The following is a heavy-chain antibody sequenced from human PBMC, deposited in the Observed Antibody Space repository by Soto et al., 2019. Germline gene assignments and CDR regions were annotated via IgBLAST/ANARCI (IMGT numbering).Heavy chain of an antibody. CDR3: ARRGSGSYYDY. CDR1: GFTFSSYA. Sequence: EVQLLESGGGLVQPGGSLRLSCAASGFTFSSYAMSWVRQAPGKGLEGVSVISGSGDSTYYADSVKGRFTISRDNSKNTLYLQMNSLRAEDTAVYYCARRGSGSYYDYWGQGTLVTVSS. CDR2: ISGSGDST. D-gene: IGHD1-26*01. J-gene: IGHJ4*02. V-gene: IGHV3-23*01.